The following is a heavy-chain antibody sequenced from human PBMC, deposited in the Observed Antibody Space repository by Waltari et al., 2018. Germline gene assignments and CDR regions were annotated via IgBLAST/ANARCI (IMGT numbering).Heavy chain of an antibody. V-gene: IGHV3-30*02. CDR2: IRFGAPSA. CDR3: VKDGYYSRPGCAAFVS. D-gene: IGHD4-4*01. J-gene: IGHJ4*03. Sequence: VQLVGSGGGVVQPGGSLRLSCAASGSTVRNLAMHWVRQSPARGLVWVAFIRFGAPSAHYAEFVTGRFTMSSYHYVGMCYLQMNSLRPEDTGVYFCVKDGYYSRPGCAAFVSWGPRTLVRVSS. CDR1: GSTVRNLA.